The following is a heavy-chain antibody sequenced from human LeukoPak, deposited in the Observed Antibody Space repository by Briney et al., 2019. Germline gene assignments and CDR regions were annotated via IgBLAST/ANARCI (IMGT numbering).Heavy chain of an antibody. CDR1: GGTFSSYA. J-gene: IGHJ6*02. CDR3: AREDRAGGDYGDYYYGMDV. Sequence: ASVKVSCKASGGTFSSYAISWVRQAPGQGLEWMGGIIPIFGTANYAQKFQGRVTITADESTSTAYMELSSLRSEDTAVCYCAREDRAGGDYGDYYYGMDVWGQGTMVTVSS. CDR2: IIPIFGTA. D-gene: IGHD4-17*01. V-gene: IGHV1-69*01.